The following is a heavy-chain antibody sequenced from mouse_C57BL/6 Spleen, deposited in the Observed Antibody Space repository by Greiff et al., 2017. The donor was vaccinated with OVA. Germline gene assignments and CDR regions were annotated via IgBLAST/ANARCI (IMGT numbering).Heavy chain of an antibody. J-gene: IGHJ2*01. CDR1: GYTFTDYY. V-gene: IGHV1-26*01. CDR2: INPNNGGT. D-gene: IGHD2-1*01. CDR3: ARNYYGNYYYFDY. Sequence: VQLQQSGPELVKPGASVKISCKASGYTFTDYYMNWVKQSHGKSLEWIGDINPNNGGTSYNQKFKGKATLTVDKSSSTAYMELRSLTSEDSAVYYCARNYYGNYYYFDYWGQGTTLTVSS.